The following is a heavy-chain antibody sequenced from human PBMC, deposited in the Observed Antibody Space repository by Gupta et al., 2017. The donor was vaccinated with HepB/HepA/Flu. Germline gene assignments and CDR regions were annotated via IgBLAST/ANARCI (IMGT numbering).Heavy chain of an antibody. J-gene: IGHJ6*02. CDR3: TNMISRVGYDMDV. Sequence: QLQLQESGPGLVKPSETRSLTCTVSGGSISSSSYYWGWIRQPPGKGLEWIGSIYYSGGTYYNPSLQSRVTISVDTSKNQFSLKLTSVTAADTAVYYCTNMISRVGYDMDVWGQGTTVTVSS. CDR2: IYYSGGT. CDR1: GGSISSSSYY. D-gene: IGHD3-22*01. V-gene: IGHV4-39*01.